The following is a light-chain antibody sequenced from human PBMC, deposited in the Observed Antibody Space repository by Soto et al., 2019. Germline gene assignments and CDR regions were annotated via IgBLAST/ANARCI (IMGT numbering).Light chain of an antibody. Sequence: EIVLTQSPGTLSLSPGERATLSCRASQSVTGSYLAWYQQKPGQAPRLLIFGASSRATGIPDRFSGSGSGTDFTLTISRLQPEDLAVYYCQQYGSSPYTFGQGTQMEIK. V-gene: IGKV3-20*01. J-gene: IGKJ2*01. CDR3: QQYGSSPYT. CDR1: QSVTGSY. CDR2: GAS.